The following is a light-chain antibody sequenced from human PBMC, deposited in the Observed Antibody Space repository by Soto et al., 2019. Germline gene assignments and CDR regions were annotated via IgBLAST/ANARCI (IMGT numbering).Light chain of an antibody. CDR2: DAS. J-gene: IGKJ4*01. CDR1: QSVSNS. V-gene: IGKV3-11*01. CDR3: QQGSNWPLT. Sequence: EIVLTQSPATLSLSPGERATLSYRASQSVSNSLAWYQQRPGQAPRLLIYDASNRATGIPARFSGSGSGTDFTLSISSLEPEDFAVYYCQQGSNWPLTFGGGTKVEIK.